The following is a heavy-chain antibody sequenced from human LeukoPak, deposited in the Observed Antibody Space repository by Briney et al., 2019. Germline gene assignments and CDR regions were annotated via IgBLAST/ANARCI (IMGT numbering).Heavy chain of an antibody. J-gene: IGHJ6*02. CDR3: ARVLAGSGYYLSGDYYYGMDV. CDR1: GYTFTSYG. CDR2: ISAYNGNT. V-gene: IGHV1-18*01. Sequence: GASVKVSCKASGYTFTSYGISWVRQAPGQGLEWMGWISAYNGNTNYAQKLQGRVTMTTDTSTSTAYMELRSLRSDDTAVYYCARVLAGSGYYLSGDYYYGMDVWGQGTTVTVSS. D-gene: IGHD3-22*01.